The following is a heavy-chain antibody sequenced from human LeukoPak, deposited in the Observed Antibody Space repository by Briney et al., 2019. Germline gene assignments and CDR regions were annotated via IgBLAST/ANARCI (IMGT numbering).Heavy chain of an antibody. J-gene: IGHJ4*02. CDR3: ARDTYYYDSSGAYDY. V-gene: IGHV3-21*01. CDR1: GFIFSSYS. D-gene: IGHD3-22*01. CDR2: ISSSSSFI. Sequence: GGSLRLSCAASGFIFSSYSMNWVRQAPGKGLEWVSSISSSSSFIYYADSVKGRFTISRDNAKNTLYLQMNSRRAEDTAVYYCARDTYYYDSSGAYDYWGQGTLVTVSS.